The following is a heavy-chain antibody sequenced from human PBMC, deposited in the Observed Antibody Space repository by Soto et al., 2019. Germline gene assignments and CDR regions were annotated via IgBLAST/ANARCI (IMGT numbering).Heavy chain of an antibody. V-gene: IGHV3-7*01. J-gene: IGHJ3*02. Sequence: PGGSLRLSCAASGFTFSSYWMSWVRQAPGKGLEWVANIKQDGSEKYYVDSVKGRFTISRDNAKNSLYLQMNSLRAEDTAVYYCARGMTSRDDAFDIWGQGTMVTVSS. CDR3: ARGMTSRDDAFDI. CDR1: GFTFSSYW. CDR2: IKQDGSEK.